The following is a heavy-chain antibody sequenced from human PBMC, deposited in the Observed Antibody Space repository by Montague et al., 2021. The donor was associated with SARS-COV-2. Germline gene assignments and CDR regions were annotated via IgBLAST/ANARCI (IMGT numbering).Heavy chain of an antibody. CDR2: ISYSGNT. D-gene: IGHD3-3*01. V-gene: IGHV4-61*01. CDR3: ARHSGDYTIFGVVIYYMDV. CDR1: GGSVNSGNYF. Sequence: SETLSLTCTVSGGSVNSGNYFWNWIRQPPGKGLEYIGYISYSGNTYYNPSLKSRVTISVDTSKNQFSLKLSSVTAADTAVFYCARHSGDYTIFGVVIYYMDVWGKGTTVTVSS. J-gene: IGHJ6*03.